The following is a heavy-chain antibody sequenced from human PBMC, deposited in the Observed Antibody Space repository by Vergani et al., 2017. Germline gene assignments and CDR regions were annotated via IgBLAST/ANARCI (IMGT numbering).Heavy chain of an antibody. CDR1: GFSFSDYA. CDR2: IYDSRNN. Sequence: VQLLESGGGLVQPGGSLRLSCAASGFSFSDYAMSWIRQPPGKGLEWIGSIYDSRNNNYSPSLKSRVSISVDTSKNQFSLNLTSVTAADTAVYYCARHLRQLARNDVFDIWGHGTLVTVSS. J-gene: IGHJ3*02. V-gene: IGHV4-39*01. D-gene: IGHD6-6*01. CDR3: ARHLRQLARNDVFDI.